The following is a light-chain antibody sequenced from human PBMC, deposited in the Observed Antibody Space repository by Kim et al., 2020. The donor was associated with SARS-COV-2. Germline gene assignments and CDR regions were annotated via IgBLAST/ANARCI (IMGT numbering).Light chain of an antibody. V-gene: IGKV3-20*01. CDR1: QKVTSNY. J-gene: IGKJ2*01. CDR3: QQYGGSPMYT. Sequence: PGERATLSCSASQKVTSNYLAWYQQKPGQAPRLLIYGASNRATGIPDRFTGSGSGTDFTLIINRLEPEDFAVYYCQQYGGSPMYTFGPGTKLEI. CDR2: GAS.